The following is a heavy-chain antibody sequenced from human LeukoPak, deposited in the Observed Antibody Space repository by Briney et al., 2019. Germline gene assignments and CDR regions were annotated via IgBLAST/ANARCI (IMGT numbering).Heavy chain of an antibody. CDR1: GFSFTNYG. J-gene: IGHJ3*02. CDR2: ISDTGGWT. CDR3: AKETAPRGPFHI. Sequence: GGSLRLSCAASGFSFTNYGMSWVRQAPGKGLEWVSAISDTGGWTDYADSVKGRFTISRDNSKNTLFLQLNSLSADDTAVYYCAKETAPRGPFHIWGQGTLVTVSS. V-gene: IGHV3-23*01. D-gene: IGHD3-10*01.